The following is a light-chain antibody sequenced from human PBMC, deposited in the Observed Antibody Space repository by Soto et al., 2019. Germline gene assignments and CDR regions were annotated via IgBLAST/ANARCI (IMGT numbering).Light chain of an antibody. CDR3: QQFHSFPWT. CDR2: DAS. CDR1: QTIHSF. Sequence: DIEMTQSPYNLSASVGDRVTITCLASQTIHSFLAWYQQKAGKAPKLLIYDASNLESGVPSRFSGSGSGTEFTLTVSSLQPDDFATFYCQQFHSFPWTFGQVTKVDIK. J-gene: IGKJ1*01. V-gene: IGKV1-5*01.